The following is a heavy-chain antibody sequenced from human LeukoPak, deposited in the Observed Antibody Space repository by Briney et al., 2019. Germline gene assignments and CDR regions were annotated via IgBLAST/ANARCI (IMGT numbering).Heavy chain of an antibody. CDR3: ARTASSWSSRYDYYMDV. J-gene: IGHJ6*03. Sequence: ASVKLSFTPSVYTFISFDINWVRQAPGQGLEWMGWMNPNSGNTDYAQNFQGRVTMTRNTSISTAYMELRSLRSEDTAVYYCARTASSWSSRYDYYMDVWGKGTTVTVSS. D-gene: IGHD6-13*01. V-gene: IGHV1-8*01. CDR1: VYTFISFD. CDR2: MNPNSGNT.